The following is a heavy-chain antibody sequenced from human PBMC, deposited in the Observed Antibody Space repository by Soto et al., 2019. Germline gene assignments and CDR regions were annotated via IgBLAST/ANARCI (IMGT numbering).Heavy chain of an antibody. CDR1: GYNFTRYW. J-gene: IGHJ6*02. V-gene: IGHV5-51*01. CDR3: VRDALRGGSYDYGMDV. Sequence: GESLTISCKGSGYNFTRYWIGCVRQMPGKGLEWVGIIYPGDLDTRYSPSFRGQVTISADRSTSTAYLQWNSLKDSDTAIYYCVRDALRGGSYDYGMDVWGQGPTVTFSS. CDR2: IYPGDLDT. D-gene: IGHD6-25*01.